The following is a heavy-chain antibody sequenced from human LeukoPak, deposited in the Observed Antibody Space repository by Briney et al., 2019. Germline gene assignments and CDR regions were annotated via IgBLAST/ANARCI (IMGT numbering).Heavy chain of an antibody. J-gene: IGHJ4*02. CDR2: ISSSSSYI. Sequence: PGGSLRLSCAASGFTFSSYSMNWVRQAPGKGPEWVSSISSSSSYIYYADSVKGRFTISRDNAKNSLYLQMNSLRAEDTAVYYCARGGPYYGSGSYYSPGYWGQGTLVTVSS. CDR1: GFTFSSYS. V-gene: IGHV3-21*01. D-gene: IGHD3-10*01. CDR3: ARGGPYYGSGSYYSPGY.